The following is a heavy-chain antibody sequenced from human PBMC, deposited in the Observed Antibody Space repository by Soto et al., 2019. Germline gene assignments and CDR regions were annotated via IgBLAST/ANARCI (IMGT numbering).Heavy chain of an antibody. D-gene: IGHD5-12*01. CDR3: ARADTTISDIVATSHFDY. CDR1: GGTFSSYA. CDR2: IIPIFGTA. V-gene: IGHV1-69*13. Sequence: GASVKVSCEASGGTFSSYAISWVRQAPGQGLEWMGGIIPIFGTANYAQKFQGRVTITADESTSTAYMELSSLRSEDTAVYYCARADTTISDIVATSHFDYWGQGTLVTVSS. J-gene: IGHJ4*02.